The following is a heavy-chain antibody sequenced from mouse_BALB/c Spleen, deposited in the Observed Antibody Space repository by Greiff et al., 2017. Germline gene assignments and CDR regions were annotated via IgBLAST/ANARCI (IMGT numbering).Heavy chain of an antibody. CDR2: IWGDGST. V-gene: IGHV2-6-7*01. D-gene: IGHD1-1*01. CDR3: ARSYYGRDYFDY. J-gene: IGHJ2*01. Sequence: QVQLKQSGPGLVAPSQSLSITCTVSGFSLTGYGVNWVRQPPGKGLEWLGMIWGDGSTDYNSALKSRLSISKDNSKSQVFLKMNSLKTDDTARYYCARSYYGRDYFDYWGQGTTLTVSS. CDR1: GFSLTGYG.